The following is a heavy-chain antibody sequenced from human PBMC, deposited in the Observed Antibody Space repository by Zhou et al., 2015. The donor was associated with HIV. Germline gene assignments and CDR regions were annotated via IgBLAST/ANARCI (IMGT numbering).Heavy chain of an antibody. D-gene: IGHD2-21*01. CDR3: ASGTVVIATTSVDFSEVQFDY. V-gene: IGHV1-69*01. CDR1: GGTFSSYA. J-gene: IGHJ4*02. CDR2: IIPIFGTA. Sequence: QVQLVQSGAEVKKPGSSVKVSCKASGGTFSSYAISWVRQAPGQGLEWMGGIIPIFGTANYAQKFQGRVTITADESTSTAYMELSSLRSEDTAVYYCASGTVVIATTSVDFSEVQFDYWGQGTLVTVSS.